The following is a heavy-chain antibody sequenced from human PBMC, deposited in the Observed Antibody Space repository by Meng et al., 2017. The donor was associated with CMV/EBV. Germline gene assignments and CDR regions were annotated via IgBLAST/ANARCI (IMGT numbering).Heavy chain of an antibody. CDR3: ARGPEVDYGDYVGLDY. CDR2: IYTSGST. V-gene: IGHV4-4*07. CDR1: GGSTSSYY. D-gene: IGHD4-17*01. J-gene: IGHJ4*02. Sequence: GQGRRRGHGLLKPSGTLSLTCTVSGGSTSSYYWSWIRQPAGKGLEWIGRIYTSGSTNYNPSLKSRVTMSVDTSKNQFSLKLSSVTAADTAVYYCARGPEVDYGDYVGLDYWGQGTLVTVSS.